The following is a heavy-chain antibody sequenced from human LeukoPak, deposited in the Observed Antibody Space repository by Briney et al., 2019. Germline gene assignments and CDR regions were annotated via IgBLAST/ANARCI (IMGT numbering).Heavy chain of an antibody. D-gene: IGHD6-19*01. CDR2: ISAYNGNT. V-gene: IGHV1-18*01. CDR3: ARGQDFSEQWLVNFDY. Sequence: WASVKVSCKASGYTFTSYGISWVRQAPGQGLEWMGWISAYNGNTNYAQKLQGRVTMTTDTSTSTAYMELRSLRSDDTAVYYCARGQDFSEQWLVNFDYWGQGTLVTVSS. J-gene: IGHJ4*02. CDR1: GYTFTSYG.